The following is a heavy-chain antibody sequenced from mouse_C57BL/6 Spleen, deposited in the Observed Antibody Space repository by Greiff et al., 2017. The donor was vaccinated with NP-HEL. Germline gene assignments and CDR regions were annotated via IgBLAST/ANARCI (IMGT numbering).Heavy chain of an antibody. CDR2: IWSGGGT. Sequence: VMLVESGPGLVQPSQSLSITCTASGFSFTSYGVHWVRQPPGKGLEWLGVIWSGGGTDSNAAFIYGLSICKDNSKSQVFFKMNSLQADDTAIYYCARWLLRDYDLDYWGQGTSVTVSS. CDR1: GFSFTSYG. D-gene: IGHD2-3*01. J-gene: IGHJ4*01. CDR3: ARWLLRDYDLDY. V-gene: IGHV2-2*01.